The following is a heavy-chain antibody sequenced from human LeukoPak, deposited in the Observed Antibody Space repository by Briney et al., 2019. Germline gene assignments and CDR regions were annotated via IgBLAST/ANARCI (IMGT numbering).Heavy chain of an antibody. CDR1: RFTFSSYT. Sequence: GGSLRLSCAASRFTFSSYTMSWVRQAPGKRLEWVSSITSSSSYVFYADSVKGRFTVSRDNAKNSLYLQMNSLRAEDTAVYYCAREERYFDWFLSGGYYYYMDVWGKGTTVTISS. CDR2: ITSSSSYV. CDR3: AREERYFDWFLSGGYYYYMDV. J-gene: IGHJ6*03. V-gene: IGHV3-21*01. D-gene: IGHD3-9*01.